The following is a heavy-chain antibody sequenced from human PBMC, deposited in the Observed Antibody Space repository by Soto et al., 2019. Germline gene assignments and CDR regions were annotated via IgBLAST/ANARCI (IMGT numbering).Heavy chain of an antibody. CDR1: GYTFTSYG. J-gene: IGHJ3*02. CDR2: ISAYNGNT. V-gene: IGHV1-18*01. CDR3: ARRWPLSGWYSKRSLGAFDI. Sequence: QVQLVQSGAEVKKPGASVKVSCKASGYTFTSYGISWVRQAPGQGLEWMGWISAYNGNTNYAQKLQGRVTMTTDTSTSTAYMELRSLRSDDTAVYDCARRWPLSGWYSKRSLGAFDIWGQGTMVTVSS. D-gene: IGHD6-19*01.